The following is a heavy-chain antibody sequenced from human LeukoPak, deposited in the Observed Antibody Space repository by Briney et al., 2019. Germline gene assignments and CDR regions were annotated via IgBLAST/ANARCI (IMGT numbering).Heavy chain of an antibody. CDR2: IYYSGST. V-gene: IGHV4-39*07. CDR3: ARARQQLVPFDY. J-gene: IGHJ4*02. CDR1: GGSISSSSYY. Sequence: PSETLSLTCTVSGGSISSSSYYWGWIRQPPGKGLEWIGSIYYSGSTYYNPSLKSRVTISVDTSKNQFSLKLSSVTAADTAVYYCARARQQLVPFDYWGQGTLVTVSS. D-gene: IGHD6-13*01.